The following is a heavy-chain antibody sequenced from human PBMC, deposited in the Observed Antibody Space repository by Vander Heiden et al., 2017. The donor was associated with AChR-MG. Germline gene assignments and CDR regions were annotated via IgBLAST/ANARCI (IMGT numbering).Heavy chain of an antibody. CDR1: GYSFTSNW. V-gene: IGHV5-51*01. J-gene: IGHJ4*02. Sequence: EVQLVQSAAEVKKPGESLKIACKDSGYSFTSNWLGWVRQMPGKGLEWMGIIYPGDSDTRYSPSFQGQVTISADKSISTAYLQWSSLKASETAMHYCARHRRPQSYYVSSGYVFDYWGQVTLVTVSS. CDR3: ARHRRPQSYYVSSGYVFDY. CDR2: IYPGDSDT. D-gene: IGHD3-22*01.